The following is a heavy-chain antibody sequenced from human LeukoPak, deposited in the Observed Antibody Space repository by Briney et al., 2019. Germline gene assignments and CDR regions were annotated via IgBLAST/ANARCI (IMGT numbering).Heavy chain of an antibody. J-gene: IGHJ6*02. CDR3: ARAPGITIFGVDPYGMDV. Sequence: GSLSLSCATSGFTFSRYYMTWVRQAPGKGLEWVATIKEDGSETFYVDSVKGRFTISRDNAKNSLYLQMNSLRAEDTAVYYCARAPGITIFGVDPYGMDVWGQGTTVTVSS. CDR1: GFTFSRYY. CDR2: IKEDGSET. D-gene: IGHD3-3*01. V-gene: IGHV3-7*03.